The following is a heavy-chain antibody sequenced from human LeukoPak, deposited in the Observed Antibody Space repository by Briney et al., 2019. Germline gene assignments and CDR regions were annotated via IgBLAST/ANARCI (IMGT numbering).Heavy chain of an antibody. D-gene: IGHD3-10*01. V-gene: IGHV4-30-2*01. J-gene: IGHJ4*02. Sequence: SQTLSLTCAVSGGSISSGGYSWSWIRQPPGKGLEWVGYIYHSGSTYYNPSLKSRVTISVDRSKNQFSLKLSSVTAADTAVYYCARAHMVRGVITAFDYWAREPWSPSPQ. CDR3: ARAHMVRGVITAFDY. CDR2: IYHSGST. CDR1: GGSISSGGYS.